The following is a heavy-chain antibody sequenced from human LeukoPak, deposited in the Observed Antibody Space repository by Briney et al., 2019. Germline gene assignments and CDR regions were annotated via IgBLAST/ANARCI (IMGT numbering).Heavy chain of an antibody. D-gene: IGHD1-26*01. J-gene: IGHJ5*02. CDR2: IYYSGST. CDR3: ARSSFPSGSYSNWFDP. V-gene: IGHV4-59*08. CDR1: GGSISSYY. Sequence: SETLSLTCTVSGGSISSYYWSWIRQPPGKGLEWIGYIYYSGSTNYNPSLKSRVIISVDTSKNQFSLKLSSVTAADTAVYYCARSSFPSGSYSNWFDPWGQGTLVTVSS.